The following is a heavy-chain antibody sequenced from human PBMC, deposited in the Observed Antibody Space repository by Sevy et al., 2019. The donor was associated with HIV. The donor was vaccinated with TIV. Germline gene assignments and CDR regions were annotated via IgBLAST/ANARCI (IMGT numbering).Heavy chain of an antibody. CDR1: GGTFSSYA. Sequence: ASVKVSCKASGGTFSSYAISWVRQAPGQGLEWMGRIIPIFGTANYAQKFQGRVTITADESTSTAYMELSSLRSEDTAVYYCARDLPLYDSSGYYYYWGQGTLVTVSS. J-gene: IGHJ4*02. V-gene: IGHV1-69*13. CDR3: ARDLPLYDSSGYYYY. D-gene: IGHD3-22*01. CDR2: IIPIFGTA.